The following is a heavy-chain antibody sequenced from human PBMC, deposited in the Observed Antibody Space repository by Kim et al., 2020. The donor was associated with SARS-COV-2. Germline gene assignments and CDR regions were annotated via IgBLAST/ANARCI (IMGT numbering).Heavy chain of an antibody. V-gene: IGHV3-73*01. CDR2: IRSKANSYAK. Sequence: GGSLRLSCAASGFTFSGSAIHWVRQASGKGLAWVGRIRSKANSYAKAYAVSVRGRFSISRDDSKNTAYLQMNNLKTEDRAGKYSTSVPETTSAFWYGFD. J-gene: IGHJ3*02. CDR3: TSVPETTSAFWYGFD. CDR1: GFTFSGSA. D-gene: IGHD1-1*01.